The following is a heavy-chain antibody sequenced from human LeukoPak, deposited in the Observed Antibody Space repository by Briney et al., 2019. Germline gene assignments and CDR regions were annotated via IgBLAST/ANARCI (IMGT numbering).Heavy chain of an antibody. Sequence: GGSLRLSCAASGFTFSRYGMHWVRQAPGKGLEWVADISYDGSNEYYADSVKGRFSIFRDNAKNTLYLQMYRLRAEDTAVYYCAKGDILPGYLTYYFDSWGQGTLVTVSS. J-gene: IGHJ4*02. V-gene: IGHV3-30*18. D-gene: IGHD3-9*01. CDR3: AKGDILPGYLTYYFDS. CDR1: GFTFSRYG. CDR2: ISYDGSNE.